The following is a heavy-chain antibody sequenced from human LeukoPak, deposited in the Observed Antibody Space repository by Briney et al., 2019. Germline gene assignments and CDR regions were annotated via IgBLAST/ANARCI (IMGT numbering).Heavy chain of an antibody. J-gene: IGHJ4*02. D-gene: IGHD3-10*01. Sequence: SVKVSCKASGGTFSSYAISWVRQAPGQGLEWMGGIIPIFGTANYAQKFQGRVTITADESTSTAYMELRSLRSDDTAVYYCARATYYYGSGSYYRTLQNDYWGQGTLVTVSS. CDR1: GGTFSSYA. V-gene: IGHV1-69*13. CDR3: ARATYYYGSGSYYRTLQNDY. CDR2: IIPIFGTA.